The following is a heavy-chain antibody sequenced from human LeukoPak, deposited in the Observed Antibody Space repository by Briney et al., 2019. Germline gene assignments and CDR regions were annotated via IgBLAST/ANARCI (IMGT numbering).Heavy chain of an antibody. V-gene: IGHV3-74*01. Sequence: GGSLRLSCAASGFTFSSYWMHWVRQAPGEGLVWVSRINPDGSSTTYADSVKGRFTISRDNAKNTLDLQMNSLRAEDTAVYYCARDLWSESHFDDWGQGTQVTVSS. CDR2: INPDGSST. J-gene: IGHJ4*02. D-gene: IGHD3-10*01. CDR3: ARDLWSESHFDD. CDR1: GFTFSSYW.